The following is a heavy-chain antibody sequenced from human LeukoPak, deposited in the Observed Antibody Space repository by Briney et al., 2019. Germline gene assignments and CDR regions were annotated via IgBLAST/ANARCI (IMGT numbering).Heavy chain of an antibody. V-gene: IGHV4-39*01. CDR3: ARQDAGDFWSGYYPNWFDP. CDR1: GGSISSSSYY. CDR2: IYYSGST. D-gene: IGHD3-3*01. J-gene: IGHJ5*02. Sequence: SETLSLTCTVSGGSISSSSYYWGWIRQPPGKGLEWIGSIYYSGSTYYNPPLKSRVTISVDTSKNQFSLKLSSVTAADTAVYYCARQDAGDFWSGYYPNWFDPWGQGTLVTVSS.